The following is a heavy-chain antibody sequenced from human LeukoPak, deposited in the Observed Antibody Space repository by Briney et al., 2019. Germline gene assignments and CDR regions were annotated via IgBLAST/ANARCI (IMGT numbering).Heavy chain of an antibody. D-gene: IGHD6-13*01. Sequence: PSETLSLTCTVSGGSISSYYWSWIRQPPGKGLEWIGYIYYSGSTNYNPSLKSRVTISVDTSKNQFSLKLSSVTAADTAVYYCARGHTLSFPGYSSSWYEYWGQGTLVTVSS. V-gene: IGHV4-59*01. CDR3: ARGHTLSFPGYSSSWYEY. CDR1: GGSISSYY. J-gene: IGHJ4*02. CDR2: IYYSGST.